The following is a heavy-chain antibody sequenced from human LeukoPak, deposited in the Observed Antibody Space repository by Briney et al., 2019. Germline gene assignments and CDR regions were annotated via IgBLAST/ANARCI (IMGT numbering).Heavy chain of an antibody. J-gene: IGHJ3*02. CDR2: IYYSGST. V-gene: IGHV4-59*01. Sequence: SETLSLTCTVSGGSISSYYWRWFRQPPGKGLEWIGYIYYSGSTNYNPSLKSRVTISVDTSKNQFSLKLSSVTAADTAVYYCARVERRWDAFDIWGQGTMVTVSS. CDR1: GGSISSYY. D-gene: IGHD2-15*01. CDR3: ARVERRWDAFDI.